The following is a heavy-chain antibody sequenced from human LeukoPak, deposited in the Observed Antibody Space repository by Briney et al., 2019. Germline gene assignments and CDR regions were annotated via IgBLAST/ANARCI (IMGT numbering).Heavy chain of an antibody. CDR3: AKDQFLAYYYDSSGYRDTY. D-gene: IGHD3-22*01. Sequence: GGSLRLSCAASGFTFSSYAMSWVRQAPGKGLEWVSAISGSGGSTYYADSVKGRFTISRDNSKNTLYLQMNSLRAEDTAVYYCAKDQFLAYYYDSSGYRDTYWGQGTLVTVSS. CDR2: ISGSGGST. CDR1: GFTFSSYA. J-gene: IGHJ4*02. V-gene: IGHV3-23*01.